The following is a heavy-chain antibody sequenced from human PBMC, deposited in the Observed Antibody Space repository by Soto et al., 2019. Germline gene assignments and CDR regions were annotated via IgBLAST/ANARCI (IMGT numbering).Heavy chain of an antibody. Sequence: ASVKVSCKVSGYTLTELSMHWVRQAPGKGLEWMGGFDPEDGETIYAQKFQGRVTMTEDTSTDTAYMELSSLRSGDTAVYYCATVGGWGDSSGYYPYYFDPWGQGTLVTVSS. CDR2: FDPEDGET. CDR3: ATVGGWGDSSGYYPYYFDP. CDR1: GYTLTELS. V-gene: IGHV1-24*01. D-gene: IGHD3-22*01. J-gene: IGHJ4*02.